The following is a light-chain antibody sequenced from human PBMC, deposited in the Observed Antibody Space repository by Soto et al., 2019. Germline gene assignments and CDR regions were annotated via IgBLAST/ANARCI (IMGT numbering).Light chain of an antibody. CDR3: SPYTSSSTYV. V-gene: IGLV2-14*01. J-gene: IGLJ1*01. CDR2: DVS. CDR1: SSDVGGYNY. Sequence: QSVLTQPASVSGSHGQSITISCSGTSSDVGGYNYVSWYQQHPGKAPKLMIYDVSNRPSGVSNRFSGSKSGNTASLTISGLQAEDEADYYCSPYTSSSTYVFGTGTKVTVL.